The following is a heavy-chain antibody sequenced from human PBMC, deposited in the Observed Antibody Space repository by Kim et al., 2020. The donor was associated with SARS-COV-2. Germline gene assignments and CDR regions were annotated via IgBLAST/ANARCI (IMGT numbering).Heavy chain of an antibody. V-gene: IGHV3-74*01. CDR1: GFTFSSYW. Sequence: GGSLRLSCAASGFTFSSYWMHWVRQAPGKGLVWVSRINTDGSSTTYADSVKGRFTISRDNAKNTLYLQMNSLRAEDTAVFYCARAWGGFVFDYWGQGILVTVSS. D-gene: IGHD5-12*01. CDR2: INTDGSST. CDR3: ARAWGGFVFDY. J-gene: IGHJ4*02.